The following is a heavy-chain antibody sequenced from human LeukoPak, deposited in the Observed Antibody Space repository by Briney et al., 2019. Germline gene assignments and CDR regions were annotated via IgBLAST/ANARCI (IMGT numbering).Heavy chain of an antibody. J-gene: IGHJ5*02. CDR2: TYYGSNWYN. Sequence: SQTLSLTCVISGDSVSRKNIAWNWIRQSPSRGLEWLGRTYYGSNWYNDYAVSVQSRIIINPDTSKNQFSLQLNSVTPEDTAVYHCAREGRNYFDPWGQGTLITVSS. CDR3: AREGRNYFDP. V-gene: IGHV6-1*01. CDR1: GDSVSRKNIA. D-gene: IGHD1-7*01.